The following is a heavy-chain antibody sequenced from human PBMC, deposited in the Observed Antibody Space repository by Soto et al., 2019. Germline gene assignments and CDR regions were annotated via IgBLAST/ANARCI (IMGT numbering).Heavy chain of an antibody. J-gene: IGHJ5*02. CDR1: GGSVNGYY. V-gene: IGHV4-34*01. Sequence: PSDPLSLTVAVYGGSVNGYYWNWIRKPPGKGLEWIGEINHTGGTHYNPSLKSRVTMSVDTSKNQFSLRLSSVTAADTAIYYCATRITVFGLLMPPFDPWGQRTQVTVSS. D-gene: IGHD3-3*01. CDR3: ATRITVFGLLMPPFDP. CDR2: INHTGGT.